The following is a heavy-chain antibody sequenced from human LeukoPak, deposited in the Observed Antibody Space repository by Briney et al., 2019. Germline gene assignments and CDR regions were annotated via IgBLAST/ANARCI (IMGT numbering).Heavy chain of an antibody. J-gene: IGHJ4*02. CDR2: ISYDGSNK. V-gene: IGHV3-30*04. D-gene: IGHD5-12*01. CDR3: AGPIGYSGYDFVY. Sequence: PGGPLRLSCAASGFTFSSYAMHWVRQAPGKGLEWVAVISYDGSNKYYADSVKGRFTISRDNSKNTLYLQMNSLRAEDTAVYYCAGPIGYSGYDFVYWGQGTLVTVSS. CDR1: GFTFSSYA.